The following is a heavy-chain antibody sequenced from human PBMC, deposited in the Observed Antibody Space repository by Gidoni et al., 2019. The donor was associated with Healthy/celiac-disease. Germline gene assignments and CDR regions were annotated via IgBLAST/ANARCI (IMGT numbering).Heavy chain of an antibody. CDR3: AKDVDYSGYGPGDY. Sequence: EVQLVESGGGLVQPGRSLRLSCAASGFTFDDYAMHWVRQAPGKGLEWVSGISWNSGSIGYADSVKGRFTISRDNAKNSMYLQMNSLRAEDTAWDYCAKDVDYSGYGPGDYWGQGTLVTVSS. D-gene: IGHD5-12*01. CDR2: ISWNSGSI. J-gene: IGHJ4*02. V-gene: IGHV3-9*01. CDR1: GFTFDDYA.